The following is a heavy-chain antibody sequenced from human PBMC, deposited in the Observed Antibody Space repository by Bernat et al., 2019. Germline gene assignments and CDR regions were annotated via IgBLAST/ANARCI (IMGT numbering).Heavy chain of an antibody. D-gene: IGHD5-12*01. V-gene: IGHV4-39*01. J-gene: IGHJ4*02. CDR2: IDFVGST. CDR3: ARRGYSDYDLFDY. CDR1: GGSISSNIYY. Sequence: QLQLQESGPGLVKPSETLSLTCTVSGGSISSNIYYWDWIRQPPGKGLEGIGSIDFVGSTYYNTSLKSRVTISVDTSKNQFSRKLGSVTAADTAVYDWARRGYSDYDLFDYWGQGTLVTVSS.